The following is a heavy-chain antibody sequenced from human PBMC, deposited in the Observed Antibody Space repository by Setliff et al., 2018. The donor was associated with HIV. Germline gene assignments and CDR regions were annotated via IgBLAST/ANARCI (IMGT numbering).Heavy chain of an antibody. V-gene: IGHV1-18*01. Sequence: GASVKVSCKASGYTFISYGITWVRQAPGQGLEWMGWISAYNGNTNYAQKLQGRVTMTTDTSTSTAYMELRSLRSDDTAVYYCARDYCSSTTCEDYFDYWGQGTLVTVSS. CDR3: ARDYCSSTTCEDYFDY. CDR2: ISAYNGNT. CDR1: GYTFISYG. D-gene: IGHD2-2*01. J-gene: IGHJ4*02.